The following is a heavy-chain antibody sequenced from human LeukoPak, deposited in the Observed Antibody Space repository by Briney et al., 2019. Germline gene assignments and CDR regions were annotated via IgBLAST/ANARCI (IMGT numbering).Heavy chain of an antibody. CDR3: ARGRVTGDIYYYYGMDV. CDR1: GYTFTSYD. J-gene: IGHJ6*02. CDR2: MNPNSGNT. V-gene: IGHV1-8*01. Sequence: ASVKVSCKASGYTFTSYDINWVRQATGQGLEWMGWMNPNSGNTGYAQKFQGRVTMTRNTSISTAYMELSSLRSEDTAVYYCARGRVTGDIYYYYGMDVWGQGTTVTVSS. D-gene: IGHD7-27*01.